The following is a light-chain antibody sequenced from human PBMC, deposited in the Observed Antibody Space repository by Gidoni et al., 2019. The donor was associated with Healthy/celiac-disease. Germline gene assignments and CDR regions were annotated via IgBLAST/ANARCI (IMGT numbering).Light chain of an antibody. Sequence: QSALTQPASVSGSPGQSITISCTGTSSDVGGYNYVPWYQQHPGKAPNLMIYEVSNRPSGVSNRISGLQAEDEADYYCSSYTSSSTLVFGGGTKLTVL. J-gene: IGLJ2*01. CDR3: SSYTSSSTLV. V-gene: IGLV2-14*01. CDR2: EVS. CDR1: SSDVGGYNY.